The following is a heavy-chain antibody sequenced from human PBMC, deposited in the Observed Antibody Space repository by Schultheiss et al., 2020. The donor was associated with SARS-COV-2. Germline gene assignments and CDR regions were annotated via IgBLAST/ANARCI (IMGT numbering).Heavy chain of an antibody. J-gene: IGHJ6*02. CDR1: GYSISSGYY. D-gene: IGHD5-24*01. Sequence: SETLSLTCAVSGYSISSGYYWSWIRQPPGKGLEWIGEINHSGSTNYNPSLKSRVTISVDTSKNQFSLKLSSVTAADTAVYYCARGASDGPDYYYYGMDVWGQGTTVTVSS. CDR3: ARGASDGPDYYYYGMDV. V-gene: IGHV4-34*01. CDR2: INHSGST.